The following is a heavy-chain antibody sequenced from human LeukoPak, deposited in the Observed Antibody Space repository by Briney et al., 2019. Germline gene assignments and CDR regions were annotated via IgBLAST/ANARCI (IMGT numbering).Heavy chain of an antibody. Sequence: SETLSLTCTVSGDSISSGDYYWSWIRQPPGKGLEWIGYIYYSGSTCYNPSLKSRITISVDASKNQSSLELSSVTAADTAVYYCARRRGDFWSGYYFDYWGQGTLVTVSS. CDR1: GDSISSGDYY. J-gene: IGHJ4*02. D-gene: IGHD3-3*01. V-gene: IGHV4-30-4*08. CDR2: IYYSGST. CDR3: ARRRGDFWSGYYFDY.